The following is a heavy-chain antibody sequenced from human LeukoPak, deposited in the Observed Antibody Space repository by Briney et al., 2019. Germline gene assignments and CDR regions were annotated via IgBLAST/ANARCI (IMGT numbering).Heavy chain of an antibody. Sequence: GGSLRLSCGASGFSFRTYAMSWVRQAPGKGLEWVSGISGSGVSSFYADSVKGRFTISRDNSKNTLYLQMNSLRAEDTAVYYCARVGGRDGYKQLGYYYYYMDVWGKGTTVTVSS. CDR3: ARVGGRDGYKQLGYYYYYMDV. J-gene: IGHJ6*03. CDR1: GFSFRTYA. CDR2: ISGSGVSS. D-gene: IGHD5-24*01. V-gene: IGHV3-23*01.